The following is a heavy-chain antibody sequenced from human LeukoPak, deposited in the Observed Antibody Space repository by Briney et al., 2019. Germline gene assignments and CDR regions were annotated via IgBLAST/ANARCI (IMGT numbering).Heavy chain of an antibody. D-gene: IGHD3-22*01. V-gene: IGHV3-23*01. CDR1: GFTFSSYG. Sequence: GGSLRLSFAASGFTFSSYGMSWVRQAPGKGLEWVSAISGSGGSTYYADSVKGRFTISRDNSKNTLYRQMNSLRAEDTAVYYCAKREDDSSGYPDYWGQGTPVTVSS. J-gene: IGHJ4*02. CDR2: ISGSGGST. CDR3: AKREDDSSGYPDY.